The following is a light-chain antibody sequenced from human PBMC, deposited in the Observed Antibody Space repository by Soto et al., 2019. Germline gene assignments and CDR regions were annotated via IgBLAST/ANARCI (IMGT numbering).Light chain of an antibody. Sequence: DIQMTQSPSTLSASVGDTVTITCRASQSISSWLAWYQQKPGKAPNLLIYQASSLQGGVPSRFSGSGSGTEFTLTISSLQPDDFATDYCQQYNGYPLTFGGGTKVEIK. CDR2: QAS. V-gene: IGKV1-5*03. J-gene: IGKJ4*01. CDR3: QQYNGYPLT. CDR1: QSISSW.